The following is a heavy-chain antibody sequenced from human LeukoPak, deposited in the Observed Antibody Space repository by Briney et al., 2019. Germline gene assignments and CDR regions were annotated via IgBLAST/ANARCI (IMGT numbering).Heavy chain of an antibody. V-gene: IGHV3-53*05. D-gene: IGHD5-12*01. J-gene: IGHJ4*02. Sequence: PGGSLRLSCAASGFTVISNYMSWVRQAPGKGLEWVSVIYSGGSTYYADSVKGRFAISRDISKNTLYLQMSSLRAEDTAVYYCAKDLEATTRGFDYWGQGSRVTVSS. CDR2: IYSGGST. CDR3: AKDLEATTRGFDY. CDR1: GFTVISNY.